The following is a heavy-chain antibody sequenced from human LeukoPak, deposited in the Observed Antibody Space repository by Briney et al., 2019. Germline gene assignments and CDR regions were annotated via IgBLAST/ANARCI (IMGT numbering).Heavy chain of an antibody. V-gene: IGHV3-23*01. CDR1: GFTFSNYA. Sequence: GGSLRLSCAASGFTFSNYAMSWVRQAPGKGLEWVSTINGSGGNTYYTDSVKGRFTISRDNSKNTLYLQMNSLRAEDTAVYYCARGGRGSYYSDSWGQGTLVTVSS. CDR3: ARGGRGSYYSDS. CDR2: INGSGGNT. J-gene: IGHJ4*02. D-gene: IGHD3-10*01.